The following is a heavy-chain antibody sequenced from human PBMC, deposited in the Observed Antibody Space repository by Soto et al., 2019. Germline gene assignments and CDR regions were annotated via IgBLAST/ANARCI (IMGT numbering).Heavy chain of an antibody. V-gene: IGHV4-59*12. CDR3: AREGALLFGGNPDYYDDLAV. J-gene: IGHJ6*02. D-gene: IGHD2-15*01. CDR1: GGSISPYY. Sequence: SETLSLTCTVSGGSISPYYLSWIRQPPGKGLEWVGYIYYGGSTSYNPSLKSRVAISLDTSENQFSLTLSSVTAADTAVYYCAREGALLFGGNPDYYDDLAVWGQGTTVTVSS. CDR2: IYYGGST.